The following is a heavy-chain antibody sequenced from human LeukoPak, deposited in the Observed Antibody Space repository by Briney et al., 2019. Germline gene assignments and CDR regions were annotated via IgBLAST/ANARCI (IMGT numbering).Heavy chain of an antibody. CDR2: ISGSGGST. CDR3: AKARSIAVDGWYFDL. J-gene: IGHJ2*01. CDR1: GFTFSSYA. D-gene: IGHD6-19*01. Sequence: GGSLRLSCAASGFTFSSYAMSWVRQAPGKGLEWVSAISGSGGSTYYADSVKGRFTISRDNSKNTLYLQMNSLRAEDTAVYYCAKARSIAVDGWYFDLWGRGTLVTVSS. V-gene: IGHV3-23*01.